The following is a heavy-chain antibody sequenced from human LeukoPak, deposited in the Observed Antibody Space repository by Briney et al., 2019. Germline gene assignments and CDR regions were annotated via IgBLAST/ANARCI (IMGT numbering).Heavy chain of an antibody. V-gene: IGHV4-59*01. D-gene: IGHD3-22*01. CDR3: ARDTGYYDSSGYDAFDI. CDR1: GGSISSYY. J-gene: IGHJ3*02. Sequence: SETLSLTCTVSGGSISSYYWSWIRQPPGKGLEWIGYIYYSGSTNYNPSLKSRVTISVDTSKNQFSLKLGSVTAADTAVYYCARDTGYYDSSGYDAFDIWGQGTMVTVSS. CDR2: IYYSGST.